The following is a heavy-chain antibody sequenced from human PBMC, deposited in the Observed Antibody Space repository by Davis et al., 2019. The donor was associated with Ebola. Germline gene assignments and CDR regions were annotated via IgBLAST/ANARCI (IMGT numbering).Heavy chain of an antibody. CDR3: ARVPLHTVTQFDP. CDR2: IYSGGST. CDR1: GFTVSSNY. V-gene: IGHV3-53*04. Sequence: GESLKISCAASGFTVSSNYMSWVRQAPGKGLEWVSVIYSGGSTYYADSVKGRFTISRHNSKNTLYLQMNSLRAEDTAVYYCARVPLHTVTQFDPWGQGTLVTVSS. J-gene: IGHJ5*02. D-gene: IGHD4-17*01.